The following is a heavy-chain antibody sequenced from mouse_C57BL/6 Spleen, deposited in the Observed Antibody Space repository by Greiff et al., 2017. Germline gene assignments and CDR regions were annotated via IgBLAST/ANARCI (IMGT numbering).Heavy chain of an antibody. J-gene: IGHJ1*03. CDR1: GYTFTSYW. CDR3: ARPYYDYDVWYFDV. CDR2: IDPNSGAT. Sequence: QVQLQQPGAELVKPGASVKLSCTASGYTFTSYWMHWVKQRPGRGLEWIGRIDPNSGATKYNEKFKSKATLTVDKPSSTAYMQLSSLTSEDSAVYYCARPYYDYDVWYFDVWGTGTTVTVSS. V-gene: IGHV1-72*01. D-gene: IGHD2-4*01.